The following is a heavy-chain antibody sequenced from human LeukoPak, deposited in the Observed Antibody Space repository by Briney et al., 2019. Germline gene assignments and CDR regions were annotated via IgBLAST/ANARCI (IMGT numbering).Heavy chain of an antibody. J-gene: IGHJ4*02. CDR1: GGSISSYY. CDR3: ARQQRATVTPFNY. V-gene: IGHV4-59*08. CDR2: IYYSGST. D-gene: IGHD4-11*01. Sequence: PSETLSLTCTVSGGSISSYYWSWLRQPPGKGLEWIGYIYYSGSTNYNPSLKSRVTISVDTSKNQFSLNLNSVTAADTAVYYCARQQRATVTPFNYWGQGTLVTVSS.